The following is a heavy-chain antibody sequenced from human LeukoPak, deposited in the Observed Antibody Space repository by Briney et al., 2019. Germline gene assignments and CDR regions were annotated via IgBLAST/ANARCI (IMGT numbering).Heavy chain of an antibody. CDR1: GFTFSSLW. V-gene: IGHV3-7*01. Sequence: GGSLRLSCAASGFTFSSLWMSWVRQAPGKGLEWVANIKQDGREKYYVDSGKGRCTISRNNPKNPLYLQMNSLRAEDTAVYYCARERGSHCFDYWGQGTLVTVSS. CDR3: ARERGSHCFDY. CDR2: IKQDGREK. D-gene: IGHD3-10*01. J-gene: IGHJ4*02.